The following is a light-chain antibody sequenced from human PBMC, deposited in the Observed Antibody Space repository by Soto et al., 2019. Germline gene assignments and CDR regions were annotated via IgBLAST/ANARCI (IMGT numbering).Light chain of an antibody. J-gene: IGKJ1*01. CDR1: QSVSSS. CDR3: QQYNNWPQT. Sequence: EIVMTQSPATLSVSPGERATLSCRASQSVSSSLAWYQQKPGQAPRLLIYAASTRAPGIPARFSGSGSGTAFTLTISSLQSEDFAVYYCQQYNNWPQTFGQGTKVEIK. CDR2: AAS. V-gene: IGKV3-15*01.